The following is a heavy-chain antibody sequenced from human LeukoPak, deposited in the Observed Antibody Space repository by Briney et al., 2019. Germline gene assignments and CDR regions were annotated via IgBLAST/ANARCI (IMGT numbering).Heavy chain of an antibody. CDR1: GGSISSSSYY. V-gene: IGHV4-39*01. CDR2: IYYSGST. CDR3: ASIAARQGYYFDY. D-gene: IGHD6-6*01. J-gene: IGHJ4*02. Sequence: SETLSLTCTVSGGSISSSSYYWGWIRQPPGKGLEWIGSIYYSGSTYYNPSLKSRVTISVDTSKNQFSLKLSSVTAADTAVYYCASIAARQGYYFDYWGQGTLVTVSS.